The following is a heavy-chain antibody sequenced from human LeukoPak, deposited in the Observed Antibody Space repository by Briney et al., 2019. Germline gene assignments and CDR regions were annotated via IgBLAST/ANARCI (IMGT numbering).Heavy chain of an antibody. V-gene: IGHV4-4*07. J-gene: IGHJ4*02. CDR1: GGSISSYY. D-gene: IGHD2-2*03. Sequence: SETLSLTCTVSGGSISSYYWSWIRQPAGKGLEWIGRIYTSGSTNYNPSLKGRVTMSVDTSKKQFSLKLSSVTAADTAVYYCARGGSLDIVVVPAAMPAATMYCGGDCFDYWGQGTLVTVSS. CDR3: ARGGSLDIVVVPAAMPAATMYCGGDCFDY. CDR2: IYTSGST.